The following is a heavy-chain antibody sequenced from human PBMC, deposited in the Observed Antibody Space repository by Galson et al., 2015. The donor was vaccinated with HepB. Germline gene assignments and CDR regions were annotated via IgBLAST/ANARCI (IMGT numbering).Heavy chain of an antibody. D-gene: IGHD4-17*01. CDR3: AKGGYGDYVGSWSDP. CDR1: GFTFSSYA. CDR2: ISGSGGST. V-gene: IGHV3-23*01. J-gene: IGHJ5*02. Sequence: SLRLSCAASGFTFSSYAMSWVRQAPGKGLEWVSAISGSGGSTYYADSVKGRFTISRDNSKNTLYLQMNSLRAEDTAVYYCAKGGYGDYVGSWSDPWGQGTLVTVSS.